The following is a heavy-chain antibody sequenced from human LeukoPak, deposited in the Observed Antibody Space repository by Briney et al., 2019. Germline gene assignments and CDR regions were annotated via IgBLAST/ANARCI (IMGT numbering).Heavy chain of an antibody. CDR1: GFTFSSYE. Sequence: GGSLRLSCAASGFTFSSYEMNWVSQAPGKGLEWVSYISSSGSTIYYADSVKGRFTISRDNAKNSLYLQMNSLRAEDTAVYYCARDSYCSGGSCYSYYFDYWGQGTLVTVSS. J-gene: IGHJ4*02. CDR2: ISSSGSTI. D-gene: IGHD2-15*01. V-gene: IGHV3-48*03. CDR3: ARDSYCSGGSCYSYYFDY.